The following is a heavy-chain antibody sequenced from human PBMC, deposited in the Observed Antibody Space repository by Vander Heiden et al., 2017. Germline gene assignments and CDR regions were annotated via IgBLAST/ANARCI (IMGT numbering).Heavy chain of an antibody. CDR2: IYTSGST. V-gene: IGHV4-4*07. Sequence: QVQLQESGPGLVKPSETLSLTRSVSGGSISGYYWSWIRQPAGKGLEWIGRIYTSGSTSYNPSLKSRVTMSVGSFKNEFFLKLRSVTAADTAVYYCARARPSGSSDYWGQGTLVTVSS. CDR1: GGSISGYY. CDR3: ARARPSGSSDY. J-gene: IGHJ4*02. D-gene: IGHD1-26*01.